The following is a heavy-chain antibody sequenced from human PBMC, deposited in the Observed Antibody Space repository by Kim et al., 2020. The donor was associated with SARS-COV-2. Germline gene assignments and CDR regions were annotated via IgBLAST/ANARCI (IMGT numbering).Heavy chain of an antibody. Sequence: YAHSVKGRLIISRDHSKNTLYLQMNSLRAEDTAVYYCATVVFYYDAGYFKNWGQGTLVIVSS. CDR3: ATVVFYYDAGYFKN. D-gene: IGHD3-22*01. J-gene: IGHJ1*01. V-gene: IGHV3-66*01.